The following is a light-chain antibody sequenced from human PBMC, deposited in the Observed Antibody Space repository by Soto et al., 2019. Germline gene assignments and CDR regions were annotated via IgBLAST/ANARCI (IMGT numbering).Light chain of an antibody. CDR3: QQYGRSPPSWT. J-gene: IGKJ1*01. Sequence: ETVLTQSPGTLSLSPGESATLSCRASQSVSNSYLAWYQQKPGQAPRLLIYGASSRATGIPDRFSGSGSGTDFTLTISRQEPEDFAVYYCQQYGRSPPSWTFGQGTKVEIK. CDR1: QSVSNSY. CDR2: GAS. V-gene: IGKV3-20*01.